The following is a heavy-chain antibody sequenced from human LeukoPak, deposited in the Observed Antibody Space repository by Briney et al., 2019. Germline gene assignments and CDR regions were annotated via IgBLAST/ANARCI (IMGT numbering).Heavy chain of an antibody. Sequence: GASVKVSCKASGGTFSSYAISWGRQAPGQGLEWMGGIIPIFGTANYAQKFQGRVTITTDESTSKAYMRMSCLRSEDTAVYYSASSGRDYYGSDHFDYWVQGTMVTVSS. CDR3: ASSGRDYYGSDHFDY. CDR2: IIPIFGTA. D-gene: IGHD3-10*01. CDR1: GGTFSSYA. V-gene: IGHV1-69*05. J-gene: IGHJ4*02.